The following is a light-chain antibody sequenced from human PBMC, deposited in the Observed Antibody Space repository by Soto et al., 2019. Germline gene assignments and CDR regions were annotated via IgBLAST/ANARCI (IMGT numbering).Light chain of an antibody. J-gene: IGLJ1*01. CDR1: SSHIGSNT. CDR3: AAWDDSLNGRYV. CDR2: SNN. Sequence: QSVLTQPPSASGTPGQRVIISCSGSSSHIGSNTVNWYQQLPGTAPKLLIYSNNQRPSGVPDRFSGSKSGTSASLAISGLQSEDEADYYCAAWDDSLNGRYVFVTGTKVPVL. V-gene: IGLV1-44*01.